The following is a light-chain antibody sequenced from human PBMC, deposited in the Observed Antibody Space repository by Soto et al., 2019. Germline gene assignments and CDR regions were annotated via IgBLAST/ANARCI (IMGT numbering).Light chain of an antibody. CDR2: EVT. V-gene: IGLV2-14*01. J-gene: IGLJ2*01. Sequence: QSALTQPASVSGSPGQSITISCTGTSSDVGSYNYVSWYQHHPGKAPKLMIYEVTNRPSGVSTRFSGSKSGNTASLTISGLQAEDEGDYYCNSYTSSSAVVFGGGTKVTDL. CDR3: NSYTSSSAVV. CDR1: SSDVGSYNY.